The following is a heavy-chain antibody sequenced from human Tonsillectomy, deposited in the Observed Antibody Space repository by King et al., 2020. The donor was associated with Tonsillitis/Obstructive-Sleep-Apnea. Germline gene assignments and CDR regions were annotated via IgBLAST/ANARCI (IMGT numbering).Heavy chain of an antibody. CDR1: RFSFGAYS. CDR3: AREGLY. V-gene: IGHV3-21*01. J-gene: IGHJ4*02. Sequence: VQLVESGGGPVKPGGSLRLSCVASRFSFGAYSMNWVRQAPGKGLEWVSTISDSGDYIDYADSVKGRFTISRDNAKNSLYLQMNSLRAEDTAVYYCAREGLYWGQGTLVTVSS. CDR2: ISDSGDYI.